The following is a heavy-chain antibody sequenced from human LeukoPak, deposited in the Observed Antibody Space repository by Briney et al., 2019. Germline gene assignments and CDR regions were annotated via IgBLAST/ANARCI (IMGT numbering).Heavy chain of an antibody. CDR2: INSSNSYI. J-gene: IGHJ5*02. Sequence: PGGSLRLSCAASGFTFSSYSINWVRQAPGKGLDWVSSINSSNSYIYYADSVKGRFTVSRDNAKNSLYLQMNSLRAEDTATYYCARSGVVVAALERGVANWFDPWGQGTLDTVSS. CDR1: GFTFSSYS. D-gene: IGHD2-15*01. CDR3: ARSGVVVAALERGVANWFDP. V-gene: IGHV3-21*01.